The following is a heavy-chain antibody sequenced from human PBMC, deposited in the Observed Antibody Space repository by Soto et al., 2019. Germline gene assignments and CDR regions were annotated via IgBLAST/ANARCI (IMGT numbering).Heavy chain of an antibody. CDR3: AKDSQRGEVSAARVYGMDV. CDR2: LSDSGGNT. J-gene: IGHJ6*02. D-gene: IGHD2-2*01. Sequence: EVQLLESGGGLVQPGGSLRLSCAGSGFTFSSYAMTWVRQAPGKGLEWVSTLSDSGGNTYYADSVKGRFTISRDNSKNTLYLQMNSLRGEDTAVYYCAKDSQRGEVSAARVYGMDVWGQGTTVTVSS. CDR1: GFTFSSYA. V-gene: IGHV3-23*01.